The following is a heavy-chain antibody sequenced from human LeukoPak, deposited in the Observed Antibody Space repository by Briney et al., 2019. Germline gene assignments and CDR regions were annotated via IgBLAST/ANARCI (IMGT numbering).Heavy chain of an antibody. Sequence: ASVKVSCKASGYTFTSYYMHWVRQAPGQGLEWMGMINPSGGSTSYAQKFQGRVTMTRDTSTSAVYMELSSLRSEDTAVYYCARDYQSTSGSYRPTYYFDYWGQGTLVTVSS. D-gene: IGHD1-26*01. J-gene: IGHJ4*02. V-gene: IGHV1-46*01. CDR2: INPSGGST. CDR3: ARDYQSTSGSYRPTYYFDY. CDR1: GYTFTSYY.